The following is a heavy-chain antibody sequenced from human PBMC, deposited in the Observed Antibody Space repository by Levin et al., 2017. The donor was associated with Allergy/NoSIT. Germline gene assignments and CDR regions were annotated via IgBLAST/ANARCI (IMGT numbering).Heavy chain of an antibody. CDR2: ISAYNGNT. CDR3: ARMYYYGSGSYLEYYGMDV. V-gene: IGHV1-18*01. Sequence: GASVKVSCKASGYTFTSYGISWVRQAPGQGLEWMGWISAYNGNTNYAQKLQGRVTMTTDTSTSTAYMELRSLRSDDTAVYYCARMYYYGSGSYLEYYGMDVWGQGTTVTVSS. J-gene: IGHJ6*02. CDR1: GYTFTSYG. D-gene: IGHD3-10*01.